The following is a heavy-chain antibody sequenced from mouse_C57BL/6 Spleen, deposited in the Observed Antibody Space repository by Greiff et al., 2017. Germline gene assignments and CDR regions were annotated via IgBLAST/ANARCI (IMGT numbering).Heavy chain of an antibody. D-gene: IGHD2-2*01. V-gene: IGHV6-6*01. J-gene: IGHJ3*01. CDR1: GFTFSDAW. CDR2: IRNKANNHAT. CDR3: TGGYDPFAY. Sequence: EVKLVESGGGLVQPGGSMKLSCAASGFTFSDAWMDWVRQSTEKGLEWVAEIRNKANNHATYYAESVKGRFTISRDDSKSSVYLQMISLRAEDTGIYYGTGGYDPFAYWGQGTLVTVSA.